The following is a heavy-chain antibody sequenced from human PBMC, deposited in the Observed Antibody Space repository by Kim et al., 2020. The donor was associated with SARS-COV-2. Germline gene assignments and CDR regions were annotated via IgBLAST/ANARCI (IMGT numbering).Heavy chain of an antibody. V-gene: IGHV4-59*01. J-gene: IGHJ4*01. Sequence: SETLSLTCTVSGASITGYFWTWVRQPPGKGLEWIGYISYSGSTNYNPSLKSRVTISIDTSRKQFSLSLSSVTAADTAVYYCEGYDTLTVQFDFWGHGTLV. CDR2: ISYSGST. D-gene: IGHD3-9*01. CDR3: EGYDTLTVQFDF. CDR1: GASITGYF.